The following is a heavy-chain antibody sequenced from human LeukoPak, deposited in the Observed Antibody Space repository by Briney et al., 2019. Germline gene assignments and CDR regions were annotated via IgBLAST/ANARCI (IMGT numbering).Heavy chain of an antibody. J-gene: IGHJ6*03. D-gene: IGHD3-10*01. Sequence: SETLSLTCAVYVGSFSGYYWSWIRQPPGKGLEWVGEINHSGSTNYNSSLKSRVTISVDTSKNQFSLKLSSVTAADTAVYYCARGYYGSGSHCCHMDVWGKGTTITVS. V-gene: IGHV4-34*01. CDR2: INHSGST. CDR1: VGSFSGYY. CDR3: ARGYYGSGSHCCHMDV.